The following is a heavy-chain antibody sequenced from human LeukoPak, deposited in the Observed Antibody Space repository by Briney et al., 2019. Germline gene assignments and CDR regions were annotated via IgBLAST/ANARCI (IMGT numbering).Heavy chain of an antibody. CDR1: GGTFSSYA. CDR3: ARGRTNWGYFDY. J-gene: IGHJ4*02. D-gene: IGHD7-27*01. Sequence: ASVKASCKASGGTFSSYAISWVRQAPGQGLEWMGGIIPIFGTANYAQKFQGRVTITTDESTSTAYMELSSLRSEDTAVYYCARGRTNWGYFDYWGQGTLVTVSS. V-gene: IGHV1-69*05. CDR2: IIPIFGTA.